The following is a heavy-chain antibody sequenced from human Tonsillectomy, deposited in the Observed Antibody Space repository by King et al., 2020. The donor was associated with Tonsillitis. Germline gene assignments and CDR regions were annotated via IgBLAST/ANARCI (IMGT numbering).Heavy chain of an antibody. J-gene: IGHJ4*02. CDR3: ARDRREGADY. CDR2: IFHSGRT. V-gene: IGHV4-38-2*02. D-gene: IGHD1-26*01. CDR1: GYSITSGYY. Sequence: QLQESGPGLVKPSETLSLTCAVSGYSITSGYYWGWIRQPPGKQLEWIGNIFHSGRTFYNPSLESRVTLSVDTSKNQVFLKWTSVTAADTALYYCARDRREGADYWGQGTLVTVSS.